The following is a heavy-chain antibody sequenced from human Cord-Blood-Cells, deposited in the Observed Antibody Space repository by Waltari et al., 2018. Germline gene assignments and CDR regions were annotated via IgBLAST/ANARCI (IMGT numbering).Heavy chain of an antibody. D-gene: IGHD3-22*01. V-gene: IGHV3-21*01. Sequence: EVQLVESGGGLVKPGGSLRLHCAAPGFTFSSYSMNWVRQAPGKGLEWVSSISSSSSYIYYADSVKGRFTISRDNAKNSLYLQMNSLRAEDTAVYYCARGGGSGYYYDYWGQGTLVTVSS. J-gene: IGHJ4*02. CDR2: ISSSSSYI. CDR3: ARGGGSGYYYDY. CDR1: GFTFSSYS.